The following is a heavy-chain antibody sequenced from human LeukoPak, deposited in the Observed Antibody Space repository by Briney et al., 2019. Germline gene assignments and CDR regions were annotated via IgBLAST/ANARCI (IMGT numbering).Heavy chain of an antibody. J-gene: IGHJ3*02. CDR3: ARDRTDAFDI. V-gene: IGHV3-66*02. CDR2: IYSGGIT. CDR1: GLTVSSNY. Sequence: PGGSLRLSCAASGLTVSSNYMSWVRQAPGKGLEWVSVIYSGGITYYADSVKGRFTISRDNSKNTLYLQMNSLRAEDTAVYYCARDRTDAFDIWGQGTMVTVSS.